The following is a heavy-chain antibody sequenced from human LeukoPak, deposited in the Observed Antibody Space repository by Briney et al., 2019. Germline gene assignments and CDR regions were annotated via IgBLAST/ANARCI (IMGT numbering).Heavy chain of an antibody. J-gene: IGHJ4*02. D-gene: IGHD3-10*01. CDR3: AKGYYGSGSYYYIDY. CDR1: GFTFSSYS. Sequence: GGSLRLSCEASGFTFSSYSMKWVRQAPGKGLEWVSSISSSSSYLYYADSVKGRFTISRDNAKNSLYLQMNSLRAEDTAVYSCAKGYYGSGSYYYIDYWGQGTLVTVSS. V-gene: IGHV3-21*01. CDR2: ISSSSSYL.